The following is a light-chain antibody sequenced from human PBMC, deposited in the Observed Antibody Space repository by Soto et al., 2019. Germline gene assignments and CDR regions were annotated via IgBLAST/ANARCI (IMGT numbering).Light chain of an antibody. CDR3: QTWGTGIQV. V-gene: IGLV4-69*01. J-gene: IGLJ2*01. Sequence: QPVLTQSPSASASLGASVKLTCTLSRGHSNYAIAWHQQQPEKGPRYLMKVNSDGSHNKGDGIPDRFSGSSSGAERYLTISSLQSEDEADYYCQTWGTGIQVFGGGTKLTVL. CDR1: RGHSNYA. CDR2: VNSDGSH.